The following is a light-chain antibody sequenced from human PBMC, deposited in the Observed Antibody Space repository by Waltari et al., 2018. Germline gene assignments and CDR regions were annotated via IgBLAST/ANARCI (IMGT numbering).Light chain of an antibody. CDR1: SYNIGTYY. CDR3: QSYDMSLRACF. Sequence: QSVLTQPPSLSGAPGQRVTISCTGSSYNIGTYYVYWYQQLPGMAHTLLIYDNNNPPSGCSDRFASSKSCSSASLTITGLQTEDEADYHCQSYDMSLRACFFGGGTRLTVL. J-gene: IGLJ7*01. CDR2: DNN. V-gene: IGLV1-40*01.